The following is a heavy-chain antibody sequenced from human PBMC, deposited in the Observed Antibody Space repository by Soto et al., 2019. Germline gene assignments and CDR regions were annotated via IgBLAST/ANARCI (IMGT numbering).Heavy chain of an antibody. CDR1: GGSISSSSYY. Sequence: QLQLQESGPGLVKPSETLSLTCTVSGGSISSSSYYWGWIRQPPGKGLEWIGSIYYSGSTYYNPSLKSRVTISVDTSKNQFSLKLSSVTAADTAVYYCARPTFYFTTAYWYFDLWGRGTLVTVSS. J-gene: IGHJ2*01. CDR2: IYYSGST. CDR3: ARPTFYFTTAYWYFDL. V-gene: IGHV4-39*01. D-gene: IGHD3-3*01.